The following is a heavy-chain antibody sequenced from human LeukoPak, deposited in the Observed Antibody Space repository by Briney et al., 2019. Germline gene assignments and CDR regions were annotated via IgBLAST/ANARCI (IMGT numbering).Heavy chain of an antibody. J-gene: IGHJ4*02. Sequence: ASVKGSCKVSGYTLTELSMHWVRRAPGKGLEWMGGFEPEDGETIYAQKFQGRVTMTEDTSTDTAYMELSSLRSEDTAVYYCATDRSGITPFDYWGQGTLVTVSS. CDR1: GYTLTELS. CDR2: FEPEDGET. CDR3: ATDRSGITPFDY. V-gene: IGHV1-24*01. D-gene: IGHD2-15*01.